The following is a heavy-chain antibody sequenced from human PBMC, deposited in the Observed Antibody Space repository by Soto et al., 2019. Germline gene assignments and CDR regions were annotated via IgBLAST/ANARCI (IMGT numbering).Heavy chain of an antibody. D-gene: IGHD1-20*01. CDR3: ARAEMYTEYYYYYGMDV. V-gene: IGHV4-31*03. CDR1: GGSISSGGYY. Sequence: PSETLSLTCTVSGGSISSGGYYWSWIRQHPGKGLEWIGYIYYSGSTYYNPSLKSRVTISVDTSKNQFSLKLSSVTAADTAVYYCARAEMYTEYYYYYGMDVWGQGTTVTVS. J-gene: IGHJ6*02. CDR2: IYYSGST.